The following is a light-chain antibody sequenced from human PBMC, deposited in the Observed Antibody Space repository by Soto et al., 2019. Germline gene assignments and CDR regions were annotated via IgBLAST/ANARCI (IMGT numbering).Light chain of an antibody. V-gene: IGLV1-40*01. CDR3: QSHDSSLSTYNYV. J-gene: IGLJ1*01. CDR1: SSNIGAGYD. Sequence: QSVLTQPPSVSGAPGQRVTISCTGSSSNIGAGYDVHWYQQLPGTAPKLFIYGNNNRPSGFPDRFSGSKSGTSASLAITGLQAEDEADYYCQSHDSSLSTYNYVFGTGTKVTVL. CDR2: GNN.